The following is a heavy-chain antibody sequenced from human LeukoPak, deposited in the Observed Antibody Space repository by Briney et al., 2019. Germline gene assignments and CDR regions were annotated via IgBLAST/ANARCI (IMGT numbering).Heavy chain of an antibody. D-gene: IGHD3-22*01. V-gene: IGHV4-34*01. Sequence: PSETLSLTCAVYGGSFSGYYWSWIRQSPGKGLEWIGEINHSGSTNYNPSLKSRVTISVDTSKNQFSLKLSSVTAADTAVYYCARENYYDSSGYSVYWGQGTLVTVSS. CDR2: INHSGST. CDR1: GGSFSGYY. CDR3: ARENYYDSSGYSVY. J-gene: IGHJ4*02.